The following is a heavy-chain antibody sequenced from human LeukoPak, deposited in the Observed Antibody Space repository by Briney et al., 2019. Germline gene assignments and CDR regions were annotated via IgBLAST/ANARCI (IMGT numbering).Heavy chain of an antibody. CDR1: GFTCSSYC. Sequence: GGSLRLSCAASGFTCSSYCMSWVRQAPGKGLEWVANIKEDGSEEYYVYSVSGRFTISRDNAKTSLYLQMSSLRAEDTAVYYCAMRYGYYYMDVWGKGTTVTVSS. D-gene: IGHD5-18*01. V-gene: IGHV3-7*01. J-gene: IGHJ6*03. CDR2: IKEDGSEE. CDR3: AMRYGYYYMDV.